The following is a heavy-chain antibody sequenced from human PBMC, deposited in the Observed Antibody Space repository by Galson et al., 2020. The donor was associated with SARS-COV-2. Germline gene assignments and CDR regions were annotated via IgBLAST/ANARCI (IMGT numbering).Heavy chain of an antibody. Sequence: TGGSLRLSCAASGFSFGSYAMSWVRQAPGKGLEWVSAIDGDGANTYHADSVKGRFAISRDNFQNTLYLHMDSLRADDTAVYYCAKDRTRIGELNDYWGQGTLVTVSS. CDR3: AKDRTRIGELNDY. CDR2: IDGDGANT. CDR1: GFSFGSYA. D-gene: IGHD3-10*01. V-gene: IGHV3-23*01. J-gene: IGHJ4*02.